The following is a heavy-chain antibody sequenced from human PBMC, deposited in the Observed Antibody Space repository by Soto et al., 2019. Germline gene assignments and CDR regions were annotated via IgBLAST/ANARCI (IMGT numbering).Heavy chain of an antibody. CDR2: IYPGDSDT. V-gene: IGHV5-51*01. CDR3: VRHAFTMDRGPFDP. Sequence: PGESLKISCKGSGYSFTSYWIGWVRQMPGKGLEWRGIIYPGDSDTKYDPSFQGQVTMSVDKSINTAYLQWRSLKASDTAIYYCVRHAFTMDRGPFDPWGQGTQVTVSS. CDR1: GYSFTSYW. D-gene: IGHD2-2*03. J-gene: IGHJ5*02.